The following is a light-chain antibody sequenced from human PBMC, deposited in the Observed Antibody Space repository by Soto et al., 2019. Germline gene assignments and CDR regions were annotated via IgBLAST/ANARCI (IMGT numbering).Light chain of an antibody. CDR2: DAS. V-gene: IGKV1-5*01. J-gene: IGKJ2*01. CDR1: QSISSW. CDR3: QQYNSYS. Sequence: DIQMTQSPSTLSASVGDRVTITCRASQSISSWLAWYQQKPGKAPKLLIYDASSLESGVPSRFSGSGSGTEFTLTISSRQPDDFATYYCQQYNSYSFGQGTKLEIK.